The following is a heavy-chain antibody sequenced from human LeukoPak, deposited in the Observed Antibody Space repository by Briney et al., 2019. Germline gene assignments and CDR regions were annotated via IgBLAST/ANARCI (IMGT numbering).Heavy chain of an antibody. D-gene: IGHD2-21*01. CDR2: IKQDGSEE. J-gene: IGHJ4*02. V-gene: IGHV3-7*02. Sequence: GGSLRLSCAASGFTFSMYWMSWVRQAPGKGLEWVANIKQDGSEEYYADSVKGRFTISRDNAKNSLYLQMNSLRAEDTAVYYCARLKGERSLFEYWGQGTLVTVSS. CDR3: ARLKGERSLFEY. CDR1: GFTFSMYW.